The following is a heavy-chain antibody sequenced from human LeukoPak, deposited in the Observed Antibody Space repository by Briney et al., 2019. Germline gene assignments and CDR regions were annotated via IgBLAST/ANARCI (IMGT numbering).Heavy chain of an antibody. Sequence: SETLSLTCSVSGESIRSTTFWGWIRQSPGMGLEWIASTSHAGISYYNPSLSSRVTVSSDSSKNQFSLRLSSVTAADTAVYYCARRGGHSWDVGNWFDPWGQGTPVTVSS. V-gene: IGHV4-39*01. D-gene: IGHD6-13*01. J-gene: IGHJ5*02. CDR2: TSHAGIS. CDR3: ARRGGHSWDVGNWFDP. CDR1: GESIRSTTF.